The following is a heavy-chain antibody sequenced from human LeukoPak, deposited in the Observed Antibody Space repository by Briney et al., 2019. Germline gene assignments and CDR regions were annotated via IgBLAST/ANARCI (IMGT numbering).Heavy chain of an antibody. J-gene: IGHJ4*02. V-gene: IGHV3-23*01. CDR2: SSGGGGST. Sequence: GGSLRLSCAASEFTFSNYAMNWVRQAPGKGLEWVSGSSGGGGSTYYADSVKGRFTISRDNAKNSLYLQMNSLRGEDTAVYYCARHLRYDYGEYEDNFDSWGQGTLVTVSS. CDR1: EFTFSNYA. D-gene: IGHD4-17*01. CDR3: ARHLRYDYGEYEDNFDS.